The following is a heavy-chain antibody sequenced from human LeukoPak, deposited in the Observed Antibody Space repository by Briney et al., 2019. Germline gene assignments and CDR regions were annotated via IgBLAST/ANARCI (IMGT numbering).Heavy chain of an antibody. Sequence: QPGGSLRLSCAASGFTFSSYGMNWVRQAPGKGLEWVSYISSSGSTIYYADSVKGRFTISRDNAKNSLYLQMNSLRAEDTAVYYCARDSHRWGIITMIVMDAFDIWGQGTMVTVSS. CDR2: ISSSGSTI. V-gene: IGHV3-48*03. J-gene: IGHJ3*02. CDR1: GFTFSSYG. D-gene: IGHD3-22*01. CDR3: ARDSHRWGIITMIVMDAFDI.